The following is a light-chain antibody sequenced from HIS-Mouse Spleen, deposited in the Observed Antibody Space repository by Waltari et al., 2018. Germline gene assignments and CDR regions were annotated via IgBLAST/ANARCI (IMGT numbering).Light chain of an antibody. CDR3: AAWDDSLSGHVV. J-gene: IGLJ2*01. CDR1: SSNIGSNY. CDR2: RNN. V-gene: IGLV1-47*01. Sequence: QSVLTQPPSASGTPGQRVTISCSGSSSNIGSNYVYWYQQRPGTAPKLLIYRNNRWPSGVPARFSGSKSGTSASLAISGLRSEDEADYYCAAWDDSLSGHVVFGGGTKLTVL.